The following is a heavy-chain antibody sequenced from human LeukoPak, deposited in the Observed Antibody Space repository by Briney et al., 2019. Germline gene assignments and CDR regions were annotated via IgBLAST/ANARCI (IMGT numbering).Heavy chain of an antibody. CDR2: IYWDDDK. CDR3: AHRRPGHLTGWDNSYFDN. V-gene: IGHV2-5*02. J-gene: IGHJ4*02. CDR1: GFSLYSSGVG. Sequence: SGPTLVNPTQTLTLTCTFSGFSLYSSGVGVGWIRQPPGKAPEWLAVIYWDDDKRYNPSLRSRLTMSKDASKSQVFLVISNMDPVDTATYYCAHRRPGHLTGWDNSYFDNWGPGTLMTVSS. D-gene: IGHD1/OR15-1a*01.